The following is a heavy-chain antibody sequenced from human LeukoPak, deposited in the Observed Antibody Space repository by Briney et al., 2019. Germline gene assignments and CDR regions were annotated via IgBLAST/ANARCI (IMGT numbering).Heavy chain of an antibody. CDR3: ARGHSSSWYYWFDP. J-gene: IGHJ5*02. V-gene: IGHV4-31*03. D-gene: IGHD6-13*01. CDR2: IYYSGST. Sequence: PSQTLSLTCTVSGGSISSGGYYWSWIRQHPGKGLEWIGYIYYSGSTYYNPSLKSRVTISVDTSKNQFSLKLSSVTAADTAVYYCARGHSSSWYYWFDPWGQGTLVTVSS. CDR1: GGSISSGGYY.